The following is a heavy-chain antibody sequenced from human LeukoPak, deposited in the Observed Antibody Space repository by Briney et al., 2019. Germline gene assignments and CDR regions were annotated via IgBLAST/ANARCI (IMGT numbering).Heavy chain of an antibody. D-gene: IGHD2-21*01. CDR2: ISSSSSTI. CDR1: GFTFSAYY. V-gene: IGHV3-11*01. Sequence: GGSLRLSCAASGFTFSAYYMSWIRQARGKGLEWVSYISSSSSTIYYADSVKGRFTISRDNAKNSLYLQMNSLRAEDTAVYYCAMVVGNNWFDPWGQGTLVTVSS. J-gene: IGHJ5*02. CDR3: AMVVGNNWFDP.